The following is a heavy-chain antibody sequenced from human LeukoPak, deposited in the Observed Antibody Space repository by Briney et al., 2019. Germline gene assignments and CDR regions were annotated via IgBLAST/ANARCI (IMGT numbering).Heavy chain of an antibody. V-gene: IGHV4-4*09. CDR1: GVSISRFY. D-gene: IGHD1-1*01. CDR2: IYSGVPT. CDR3: VQTTGWPGFDY. Sequence: SETLSLTCTTSGVSISRFYWSWVRQPPGKGLEWIGNIYSGVPTYFNPSLKSRVVISVDTSKNQFSLNLTSVTAADTAMYYCVQTTGWPGFDYWGQGILVTVSS. J-gene: IGHJ4*02.